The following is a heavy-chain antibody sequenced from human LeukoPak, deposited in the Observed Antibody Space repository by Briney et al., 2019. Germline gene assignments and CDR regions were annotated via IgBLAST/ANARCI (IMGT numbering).Heavy chain of an antibody. CDR2: IWYGGGNK. D-gene: IGHD2-15*01. V-gene: IGHV3-33*08. CDR3: ARSAAVAAPPDY. Sequence: PGGSLRLSCAASGFTFSSYGMHWIRQAPGKGLEWVAVIWYGGGNKYYADSVRGRFTISRDNSQNTLYLQMNSLRVEDAAVYYCARSAAVAAPPDYWGQGTLVTVSS. CDR1: GFTFSSYG. J-gene: IGHJ4*02.